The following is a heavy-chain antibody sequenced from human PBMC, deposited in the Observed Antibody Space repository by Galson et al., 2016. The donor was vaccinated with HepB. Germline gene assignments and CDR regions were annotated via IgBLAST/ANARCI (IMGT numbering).Heavy chain of an antibody. CDR3: AGDFTYYYYSSDYYYYWFFDL. D-gene: IGHD3-22*01. CDR2: ISSSSTTI. J-gene: IGHJ2*01. V-gene: IGHV3-48*02. Sequence: SLRLSCAASGFTFSSYSMNWVRQAPGKGLEWVSYISSSSTTIYYADSVQGRFTISRDNAKNSLYLQMNSLRDEDTAVYYCAGDFTYYYYSSDYYYYWFFDLWGRGTLVTVSS. CDR1: GFTFSSYS.